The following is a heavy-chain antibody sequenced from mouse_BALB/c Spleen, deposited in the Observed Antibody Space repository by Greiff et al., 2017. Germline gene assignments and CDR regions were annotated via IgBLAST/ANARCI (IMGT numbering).Heavy chain of an antibody. V-gene: IGHV3-2*02. D-gene: IGHD2-3*01. J-gene: IGHJ2*01. CDR3: ARWARWLLFFDY. CDR2: ISYSGST. CDR1: GYSITSDYA. Sequence: VQLKESGPGLVKPSQSLSLTCTVTGYSITSDYAWNWIRQFPGNKLEWMGYISYSGSTSYNPSLKSRISITRDTSKNQFFLQLNSVTTEDTATYYWARWARWLLFFDYWGQGTTLTVSS.